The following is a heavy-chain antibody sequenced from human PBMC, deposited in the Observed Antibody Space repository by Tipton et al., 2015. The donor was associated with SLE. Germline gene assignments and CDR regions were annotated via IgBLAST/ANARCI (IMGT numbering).Heavy chain of an antibody. CDR3: ARDYGDYFDY. D-gene: IGHD4-17*01. Sequence: TLSLTCTVSGGSISPHYWSWIRQPPGKGLEWIGYIYFGGSTTYNPSLKSRVTISVDTSKNQFSLRLTSVTAADTAVYYCARDYGDYFDYWGQGTLVTASS. CDR1: GGSISPHY. J-gene: IGHJ4*02. CDR2: IYFGGST. V-gene: IGHV4-59*11.